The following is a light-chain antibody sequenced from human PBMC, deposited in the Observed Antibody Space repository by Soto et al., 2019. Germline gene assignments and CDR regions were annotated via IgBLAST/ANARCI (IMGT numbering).Light chain of an antibody. J-gene: IGLJ3*02. CDR2: GNA. Sequence: QSVLTQPPSVSGAPGQRVTVSCTGSSPNIGAGYDVHWYQQLPGTAPKLLIYGNANRPSGVPDRFSGSKSGTSASLAITGLQAEDEADYYCQSYDSRLSAWVFGGGTKVTVL. V-gene: IGLV1-40*01. CDR3: QSYDSRLSAWV. CDR1: SPNIGAGYD.